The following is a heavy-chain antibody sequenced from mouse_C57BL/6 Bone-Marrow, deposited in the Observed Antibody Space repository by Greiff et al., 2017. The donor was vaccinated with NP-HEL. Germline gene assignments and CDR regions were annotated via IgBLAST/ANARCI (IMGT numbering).Heavy chain of an antibody. J-gene: IGHJ1*03. CDR2: ISSGGSYT. CDR1: GFTFSSYG. V-gene: IGHV5-6*01. D-gene: IGHD4-1*01. Sequence: EVQRVESGGDLVKPGGSLKLSCAASGFTFSSYGMSWVRQTPDKRLEWVATISSGGSYTYYPDSVKGRFTISRDNAKNTLYLQMSSLKSEDTAMYYCARHGTEYFDVWGTGTTVTVSS. CDR3: ARHGTEYFDV.